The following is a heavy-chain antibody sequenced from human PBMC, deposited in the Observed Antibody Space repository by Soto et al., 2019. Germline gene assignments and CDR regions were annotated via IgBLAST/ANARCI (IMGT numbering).Heavy chain of an antibody. V-gene: IGHV1-24*01. J-gene: IGHJ4*02. CDR1: GYTLTELS. CDR2: FDPEDGET. Sequence: QVQLVQSGAEVKKPGASVKVSCKISGYTLTELSMHWVRQAPGKGLEWMGGFDPEDGETIYAQKFQGRVTMTEDTSTDTAYMELSSLRSEDTAVYYCATDRFSSGWRGWGLDHWGQGTPVTVSS. D-gene: IGHD6-19*01. CDR3: ATDRFSSGWRGWGLDH.